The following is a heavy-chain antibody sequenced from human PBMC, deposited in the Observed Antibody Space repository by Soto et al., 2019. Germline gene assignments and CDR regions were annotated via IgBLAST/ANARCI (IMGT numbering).Heavy chain of an antibody. Sequence: QVQLVESGGGVVQPGRSLRLSCEASGFSFSSYGMHWVRQAPGKGLEWVAFISYDGSNKYYVASVQGRFNIYRDSSRNALYLQMNSLRPEDTAVYYCAKALGELSPESYDYWGQGTLVTVSS. CDR3: AKALGELSPESYDY. CDR1: GFSFSSYG. J-gene: IGHJ4*02. V-gene: IGHV3-30*18. D-gene: IGHD3-16*02. CDR2: ISYDGSNK.